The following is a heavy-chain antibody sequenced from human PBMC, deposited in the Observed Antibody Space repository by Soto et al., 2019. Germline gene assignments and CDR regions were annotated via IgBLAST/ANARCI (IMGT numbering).Heavy chain of an antibody. CDR3: ARDRDWYFDL. CDR2: ISSSSSFI. J-gene: IGHJ2*01. Sequence: EVQLVESGGGLVKPGGSLRLSCAASGFTFSSYSMNWVRQAPGKGLEWVSSISSSSSFIYQADSLKGRFTISRDNAKNSLSLQMISLRAEDTAVYYCARDRDWYFDLWGRGTLFTVSS. V-gene: IGHV3-21*01. D-gene: IGHD3-10*01. CDR1: GFTFSSYS.